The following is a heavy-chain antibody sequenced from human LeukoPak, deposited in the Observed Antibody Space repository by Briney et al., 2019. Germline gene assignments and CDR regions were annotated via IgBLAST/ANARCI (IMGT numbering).Heavy chain of an antibody. CDR3: VRGDCSSTSCYLREPEPDY. Sequence: GGSLRLSCAASGFTFSSYAMHWVRQAPGKGLEWVAVISYDGSNKYYADSVKGRFTISRDNSKNTLYLQMNSLRAEDTAVYYCVRGDCSSTSCYLREPEPDYWGQGTLVTVSS. V-gene: IGHV3-30*04. CDR2: ISYDGSNK. J-gene: IGHJ4*02. D-gene: IGHD2-2*01. CDR1: GFTFSSYA.